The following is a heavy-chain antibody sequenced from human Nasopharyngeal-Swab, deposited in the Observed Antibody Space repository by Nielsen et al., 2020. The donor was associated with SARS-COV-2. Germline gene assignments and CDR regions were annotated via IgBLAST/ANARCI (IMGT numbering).Heavy chain of an antibody. Sequence: VRQAPGKGLEWVAFIRYDGSNKYYADSVKGRFTISRDNSKNTLYLQMNSLRAEDTAVYYCAKDREVDSSGYYDAFDIWGQGTMVTVSS. J-gene: IGHJ3*02. CDR3: AKDREVDSSGYYDAFDI. CDR2: IRYDGSNK. D-gene: IGHD3-22*01. V-gene: IGHV3-30*02.